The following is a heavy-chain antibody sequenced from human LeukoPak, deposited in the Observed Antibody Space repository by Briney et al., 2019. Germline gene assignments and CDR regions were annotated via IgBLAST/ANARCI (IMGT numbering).Heavy chain of an antibody. CDR1: GVSFSGYY. J-gene: IGHJ5*02. CDR3: ARGRVVVVVAAPLNWFDP. D-gene: IGHD2-15*01. Sequence: SETLSLTCAVYGVSFSGYYWSWIRQPPGKGLEWIGEINHSGSTNYNPSLKSRVTISVDTSKNQFSLKLSSVTAADTAVYYCARGRVVVVVAAPLNWFDPWGQGTLVTVSS. CDR2: INHSGST. V-gene: IGHV4-34*01.